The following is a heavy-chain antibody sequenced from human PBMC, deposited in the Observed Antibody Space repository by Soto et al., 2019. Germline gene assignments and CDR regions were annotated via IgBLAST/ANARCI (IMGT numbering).Heavy chain of an antibody. CDR3: ARLYVAFDI. V-gene: IGHV4-59*01. CDR2: ICYSDIT. J-gene: IGHJ3*02. CDR1: VGSFSSFC. D-gene: IGHD2-8*01. Sequence: SETLSLTCIVSVGSFSSFCWSWIRQPPGKGLEWIGYICYSDITNYNPSLKSRVTISVDTTKNQFSLKLSSVTAADTAVYYCARLYVAFDIWGQGTMVTVSS.